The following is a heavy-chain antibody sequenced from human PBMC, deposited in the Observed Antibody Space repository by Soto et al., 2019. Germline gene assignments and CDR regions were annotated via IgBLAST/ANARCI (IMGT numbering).Heavy chain of an antibody. J-gene: IGHJ4*02. CDR2: IIPIFGTA. CDR3: AREDDVRWELRDAGLDY. D-gene: IGHD1-26*01. V-gene: IGHV1-69*06. Sequence: QVQLVQSGAEVKKPGSSVKVSCKASGGTFSSYAISWVRQAPGQGLEWMGGIIPIFGTANYAQKFEGRVTITADKSTSTAYMELSSLRSEDTAVYYCAREDDVRWELRDAGLDYWGQGTLVTVSS. CDR1: GGTFSSYA.